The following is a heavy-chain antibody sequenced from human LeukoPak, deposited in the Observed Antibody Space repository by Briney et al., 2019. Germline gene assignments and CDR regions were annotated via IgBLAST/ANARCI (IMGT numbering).Heavy chain of an antibody. V-gene: IGHV4-59*08. J-gene: IGHJ5*02. CDR1: GGSISSYY. CDR3: ARREWFGELLALGFDP. CDR2: VYYSGST. D-gene: IGHD3-10*01. Sequence: SETLSLTCTVSGGSISSYYWSWIRQPPGKGLEWIGYVYYSGSTNYNPSLKSRVTISVDTSKNQFSLKLSSVTAADTAVYYCARREWFGELLALGFDPWGQGTLVTVSS.